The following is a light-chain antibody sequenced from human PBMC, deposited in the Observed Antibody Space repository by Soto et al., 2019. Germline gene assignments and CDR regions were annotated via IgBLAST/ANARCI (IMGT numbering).Light chain of an antibody. CDR3: QQYHNWLT. J-gene: IGKJ4*01. CDR2: GAS. V-gene: IGKV3-15*01. Sequence: EIVMTQSPATLSVSPGERATLSCRASQSVSSDLAWYQQIPGQAPRLLIYGASTRATGIPARFSGSGSGTEFTLTISSLQSEDFAVYYCQQYHNWLTFGGGTKVEIK. CDR1: QSVSSD.